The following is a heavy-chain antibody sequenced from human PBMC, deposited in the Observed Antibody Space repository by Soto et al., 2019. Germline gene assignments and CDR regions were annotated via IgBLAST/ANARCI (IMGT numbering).Heavy chain of an antibody. J-gene: IGHJ4*02. D-gene: IGHD6-19*01. CDR1: GFPFSSYA. CDR3: ARDRGSGWYYFDH. CDR2: NSGSGGTT. V-gene: IGHV3-23*01. Sequence: EVQLLEAGGGLVPPGGSLRLSCAASGFPFSSYAMSWVRQAPGKRLEWVSGNSGSGGTTYYSGSVKGRITLSRDNSKNTLYLQMNSLRAEDTAVYYCARDRGSGWYYFDHWGQGTLVTVSS.